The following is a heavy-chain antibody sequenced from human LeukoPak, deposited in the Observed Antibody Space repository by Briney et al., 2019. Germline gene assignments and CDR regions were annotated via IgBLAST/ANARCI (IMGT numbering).Heavy chain of an antibody. D-gene: IGHD3-3*01. CDR1: GFTFSSYS. CDR3: ARDRRYDFWSGYPTRDYYMDV. V-gene: IGHV3-21*04. Sequence: GGSLRLPCAASGFTFSSYSMNWVRQAPGKGPEWVSSISSSSTYIYYADSLKGRFTISRDNSKNTLYLQMNSLRAEDTAVYYCARDRRYDFWSGYPTRDYYMDVWGKGTTVTVSS. CDR2: ISSSSTYI. J-gene: IGHJ6*03.